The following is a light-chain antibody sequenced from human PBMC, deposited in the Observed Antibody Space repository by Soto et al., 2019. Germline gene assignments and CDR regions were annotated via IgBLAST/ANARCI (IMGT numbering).Light chain of an antibody. Sequence: ESQLTQSPSSLSASVGDRVTITCRASQSISSYLNWYQQKPGKAPNSLIYDASTLQSGVPSMFSGGGSGTDFTLTISSLQPEDFATYYCQQVNVYTSTFGGGTKVDIK. CDR2: DAS. V-gene: IGKV1-39*01. J-gene: IGKJ4*01. CDR1: QSISSY. CDR3: QQVNVYTST.